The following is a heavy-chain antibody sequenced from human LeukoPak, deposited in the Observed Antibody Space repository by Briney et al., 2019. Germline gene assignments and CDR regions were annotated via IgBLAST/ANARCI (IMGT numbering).Heavy chain of an antibody. CDR3: ARVGDGDYVEY. D-gene: IGHD4-17*01. CDR2: IYNSGST. CDR1: GGSISSGDYY. J-gene: IGHJ4*02. Sequence: SQTLSLTCTVSGGSISSGDYYWSWIRQPPGKGLEWIGYIYNSGSTYYNPSLKSRVTISVDTSKNQFSLNLTSVTAADTAVYYCARVGDGDYVEYWGQGTLVAVSS. V-gene: IGHV4-30-4*01.